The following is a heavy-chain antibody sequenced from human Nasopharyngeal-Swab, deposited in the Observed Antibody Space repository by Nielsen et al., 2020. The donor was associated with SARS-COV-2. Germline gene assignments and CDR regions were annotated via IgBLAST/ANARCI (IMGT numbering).Heavy chain of an antibody. J-gene: IGHJ1*01. Sequence: GESLKISCAASGFTLSSYCMTWVRQAPGKGLEWVSSIGGSGDSTFYADSVKGRFTISRDSSTNTLYLQMNSLRVEDTAVYYCARDLGGGYCTTINCLGSWGQGTLVTVSS. V-gene: IGHV3-23*01. D-gene: IGHD2-8*01. CDR3: ARDLGGGYCTTINCLGS. CDR2: IGGSGDST. CDR1: GFTLSSYC.